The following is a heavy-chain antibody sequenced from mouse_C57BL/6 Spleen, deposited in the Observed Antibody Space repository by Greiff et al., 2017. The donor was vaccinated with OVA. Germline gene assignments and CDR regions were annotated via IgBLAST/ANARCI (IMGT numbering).Heavy chain of an antibody. CDR3: ARLNGNYGAY. D-gene: IGHD2-1*01. V-gene: IGHV1-26*01. CDR2: INPNNGGT. Sequence: VQLQQSGPELVKPGASVKISCKASGYTFTDYYMNWVKQSHGKSLEWIGDINPNNGGTSYNQKFKGKATLTVVKSSSTAYMELRSLTSEDSAVYYCARLNGNYGAYWGQGTLVTVSA. J-gene: IGHJ3*01. CDR1: GYTFTDYY.